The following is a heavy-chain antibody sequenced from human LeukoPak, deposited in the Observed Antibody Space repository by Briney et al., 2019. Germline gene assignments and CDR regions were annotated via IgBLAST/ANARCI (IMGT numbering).Heavy chain of an antibody. D-gene: IGHD6-13*01. V-gene: IGHV3-30*02. CDR1: GFTFSSYG. Sequence: VQPGGSLRLSCAASGFTFSSYGMHWVRQAPGKGLEWVAFIRYDGSNKYYAGSVKGRFTISRDNSKNTLYLQMNSLRAEDTAVYYCAKGPGYSSSWYLAEEEDFDYWGQGTLVTVSS. CDR2: IRYDGSNK. CDR3: AKGPGYSSSWYLAEEEDFDY. J-gene: IGHJ4*02.